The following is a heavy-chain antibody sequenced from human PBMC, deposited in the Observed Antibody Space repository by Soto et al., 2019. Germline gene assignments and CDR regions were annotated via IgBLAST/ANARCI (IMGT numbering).Heavy chain of an antibody. D-gene: IGHD6-19*01. V-gene: IGHV4-59*08. CDR1: GGPMTAYY. Sequence: QVHLQESGPGLVKPSETLSLTCTVSGGPMTAYYWSWIRQPPGKGLEWLGYTYYSGTTNYNPSLKSRVTILVDTSKNQFSLKLSSVTAADTAVYYCARQDPFNTGWHFDSWGQGTLVTVSS. CDR3: ARQDPFNTGWHFDS. CDR2: TYYSGTT. J-gene: IGHJ4*02.